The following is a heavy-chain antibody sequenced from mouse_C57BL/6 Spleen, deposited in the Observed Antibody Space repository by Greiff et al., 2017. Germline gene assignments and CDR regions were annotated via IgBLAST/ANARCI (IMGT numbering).Heavy chain of an antibody. Sequence: QVQLQQPGAELVRPGSSVKLSCKASGYTFTSYWMHWVKQRPIQGLEWIGNIDPSDSETHYNQKFKDKDTLTVDKSSSTAYMQLSSLTSEDSAVYYCARRDYYGSSYAMDYWGQGTSVTVSS. V-gene: IGHV1-52*01. CDR1: GYTFTSYW. CDR2: IDPSDSET. CDR3: ARRDYYGSSYAMDY. J-gene: IGHJ4*01. D-gene: IGHD1-1*01.